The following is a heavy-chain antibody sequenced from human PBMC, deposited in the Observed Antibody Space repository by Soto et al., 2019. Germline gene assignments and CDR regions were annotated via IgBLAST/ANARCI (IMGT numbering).Heavy chain of an antibody. V-gene: IGHV4-31*03. CDR1: GGSISSRDYY. CDR3: ARSPENYYGSGSYFFDN. D-gene: IGHD3-10*01. J-gene: IGHJ4*02. Sequence: LSLPCTISGGSISSRDYYWSWIRQHPGKGLEWIGYIYYSGNTNYNPSLKSRVTISLDTSKNQFSLKLSSVTAADTAVYYCARSPENYYGSGSYFFDNWGQGTLVTVSS. CDR2: IYYSGNT.